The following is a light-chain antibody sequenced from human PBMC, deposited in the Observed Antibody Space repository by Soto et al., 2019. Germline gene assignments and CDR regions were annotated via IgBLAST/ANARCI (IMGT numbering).Light chain of an antibody. V-gene: IGLV1-44*01. CDR2: SHN. J-gene: IGLJ1*01. Sequence: QSVLAQSPSASGTPGQRVTISCSGSNSNIGSNAVNWYQHLPGTAPKLLVYSHNQRPSGVPDRFSGSQSGTSASLAISGLQSEDEGDYYCATWDGSLNGYVFGPGTKLTVL. CDR1: NSNIGSNA. CDR3: ATWDGSLNGYV.